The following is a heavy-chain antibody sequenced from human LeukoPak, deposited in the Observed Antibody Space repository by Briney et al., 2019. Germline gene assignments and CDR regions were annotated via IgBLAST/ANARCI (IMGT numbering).Heavy chain of an antibody. Sequence: GGSLRLSCAASGFTFSSYGMHWVRQAPGKGLEWVAVISYDGSNKYYPDSVKGRFTISRDNSKNTLYLQMNSLRAEDTAVYYCARVTGYMIEDYFDYWGQGTLVTVSS. D-gene: IGHD3-22*01. CDR3: ARVTGYMIEDYFDY. J-gene: IGHJ4*02. CDR2: ISYDGSNK. V-gene: IGHV3-30*03. CDR1: GFTFSSYG.